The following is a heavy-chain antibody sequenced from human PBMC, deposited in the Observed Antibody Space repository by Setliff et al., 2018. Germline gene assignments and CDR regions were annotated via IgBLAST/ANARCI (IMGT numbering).Heavy chain of an antibody. CDR3: ATVGLNLWSGYSDAPYYYYMDV. D-gene: IGHD3-3*01. Sequence: ASVKVSCKTSGYTFTGYFIHWVRQAPRQGLEWLGWINPKSGVTSYAQSFQGRIAMTRDTSINTVYMELNSLTSDDAAVYYCATVGLNLWSGYSDAPYYYYMDVWGKGTTVTVSS. CDR2: INPKSGVT. CDR1: GYTFTGYF. V-gene: IGHV1-2*02. J-gene: IGHJ6*03.